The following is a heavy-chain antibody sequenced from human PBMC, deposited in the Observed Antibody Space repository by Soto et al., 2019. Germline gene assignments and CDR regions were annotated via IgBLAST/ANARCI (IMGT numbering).Heavy chain of an antibody. CDR3: TRVVAAAGDH. V-gene: IGHV3-49*03. D-gene: IGHD6-13*01. CDR2: IRGEDYGGTT. Sequence: EVQVVESGGAWVQPGRSLRLSCSTSGFTFGAYTMTWFRQAPGKGLEWVAFIRGEDYGGTTEYAASVKGRFTVSRDNSKGVAYLEMNNLKSDDTAVYYCTRVVAAAGDHWGRGTQVTVSS. J-gene: IGHJ4*02. CDR1: GFTFGAYT.